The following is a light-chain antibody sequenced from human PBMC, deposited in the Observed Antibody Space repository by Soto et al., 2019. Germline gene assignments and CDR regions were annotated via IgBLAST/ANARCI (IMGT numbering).Light chain of an antibody. CDR1: QTISSW. CDR2: AAS. J-gene: IGKJ5*01. CDR3: QQYYSYPPFT. V-gene: IGKV1-5*01. Sequence: MTQSPATLSVSPGDRVTITCRASQTISSWLAWYQQKPGKAPKLLIYAASSLQSGVPSRFSGSGSGTDFTLTISSLQPEDFATYYCQQYYSYPPFTFGQGTRLEI.